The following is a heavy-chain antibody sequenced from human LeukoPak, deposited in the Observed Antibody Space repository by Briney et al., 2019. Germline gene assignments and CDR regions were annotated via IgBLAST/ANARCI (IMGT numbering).Heavy chain of an antibody. CDR1: GYTFTSYY. CDR2: INPSGGST. Sequence: ASVKVSCKASGYTFTSYYMHWVRQAPGQGLEWMGIINPSGGSTSYAQKFQGRVTMTRDTSTSTVYMELSSLRSEDTAVYYCARANVVVPAAMNYYYYYMDVWGKGTTVTISS. V-gene: IGHV1-46*01. D-gene: IGHD2-2*01. CDR3: ARANVVVPAAMNYYYYYMDV. J-gene: IGHJ6*03.